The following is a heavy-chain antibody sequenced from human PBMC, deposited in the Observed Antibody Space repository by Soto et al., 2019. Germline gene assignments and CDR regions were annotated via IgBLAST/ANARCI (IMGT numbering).Heavy chain of an antibody. CDR2: LYYGRSA. CDR3: ALRSMAVVPEY. V-gene: IGHV4-59*01. J-gene: IGHJ4*02. D-gene: IGHD3-22*01. CDR1: GDSISSYY. Sequence: VQLQESGPGLVKPSETLSLTCAVSGDSISSYYCMWIRQPPGKGLESIGYLYYGRSANYNPSLKXRFTVSXXTSTNQCSLTLSSMTAADTAVYYCALRSMAVVPEYWGQGTLVTVSS.